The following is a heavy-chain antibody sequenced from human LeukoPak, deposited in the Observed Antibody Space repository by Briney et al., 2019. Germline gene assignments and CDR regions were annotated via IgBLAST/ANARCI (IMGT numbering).Heavy chain of an antibody. CDR3: AKDAPLPAAAEDYYGMDV. CDR1: GFTFSSYA. CDR2: ISGSGGST. V-gene: IGHV3-23*01. Sequence: GGSLRLSCAASGFTFSSYAMSWVRQAPGKGLEWVSAISGSGGSTYYADSVKGRFTISRDNSKNTLYLQMNSLRAEDTAVYYCAKDAPLPAAAEDYYGMDVWGQGTTVTVSS. D-gene: IGHD6-13*01. J-gene: IGHJ6*02.